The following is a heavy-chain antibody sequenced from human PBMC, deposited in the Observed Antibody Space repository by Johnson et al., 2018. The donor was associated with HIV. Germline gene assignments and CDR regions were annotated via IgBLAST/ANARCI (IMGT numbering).Heavy chain of an antibody. Sequence: QVQLVESGGGLVKSGGSLRLSCGASGFTFSDHYMSWIRQAPGKGLEWVAVISYDGSNKYYADSVKGRFTISRDNSKNTLYLQMNSLRAEDTAVYYCARDSDSLYAFDIWGQGTMVTVSS. CDR2: ISYDGSNK. J-gene: IGHJ3*02. CDR1: GFTFSDHY. V-gene: IGHV3-30-3*01. D-gene: IGHD3-22*01. CDR3: ARDSDSLYAFDI.